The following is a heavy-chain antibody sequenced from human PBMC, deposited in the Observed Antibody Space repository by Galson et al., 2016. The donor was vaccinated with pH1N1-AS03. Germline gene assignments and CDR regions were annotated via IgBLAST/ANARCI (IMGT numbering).Heavy chain of an antibody. CDR3: ARVEGIASTTGD. J-gene: IGHJ4*02. D-gene: IGHD6-13*01. Sequence: SVKVSCKASGYAFTAYYIHWVQQAPGQGLEWMGFVNTKPGVTIYAQKFKGRVTMTRDTSISTAYMELRGLGSDDSAFYYWARVEGIASTTGDWGQGSLITVSS. CDR2: VNTKPGVT. CDR1: GYAFTAYY. V-gene: IGHV1-2*02.